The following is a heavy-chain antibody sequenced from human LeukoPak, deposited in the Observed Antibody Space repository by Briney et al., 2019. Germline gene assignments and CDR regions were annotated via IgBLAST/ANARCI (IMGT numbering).Heavy chain of an antibody. J-gene: IGHJ3*01. Sequence: ASVKVSCKASGYTFTGYYMHWVRQAPGQGLEWMGWINPSSGGTNYAQKFQGRVTMTRGTSISTAYMELSSLISDDTAVFYCARDRYFDSSGYLGTDAFDVWGQGTMVTVSS. CDR3: ARDRYFDSSGYLGTDAFDV. CDR1: GYTFTGYY. D-gene: IGHD3-22*01. CDR2: INPSSGGT. V-gene: IGHV1-2*02.